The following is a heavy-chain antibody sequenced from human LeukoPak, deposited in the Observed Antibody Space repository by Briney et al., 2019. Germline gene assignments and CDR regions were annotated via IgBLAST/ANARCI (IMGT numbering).Heavy chain of an antibody. V-gene: IGHV3-23*01. J-gene: IGHJ4*02. CDR2: ISGSGAGT. Sequence: GGSLRLSCAASGFTFSSYEMNWVRQAPGTGLEWVSAISGSGAGTDYADSVRGRFIISRDNSKNTMYLQMSSLRAEDTAIYYCAKSSNEWELNSFDSWGQGTLVPVSS. CDR1: GFTFSSYE. CDR3: AKSSNEWELNSFDS. D-gene: IGHD1-26*01.